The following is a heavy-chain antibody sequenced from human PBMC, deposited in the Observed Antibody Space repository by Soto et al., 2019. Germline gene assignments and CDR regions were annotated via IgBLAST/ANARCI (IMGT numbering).Heavy chain of an antibody. Sequence: EVQLLESGGGLVQPGGSLRLSCAASGFTFSSYAMSWVRQAPGKGLEWVSAISGSGGSTYYADSVKGRFTISRDNSKNTLYLQMNSQRAEDTAVYYCARNQYQLPTTLSYWGQGTLVTVSS. D-gene: IGHD2-2*01. CDR2: ISGSGGST. CDR1: GFTFSSYA. J-gene: IGHJ4*02. V-gene: IGHV3-23*01. CDR3: ARNQYQLPTTLSY.